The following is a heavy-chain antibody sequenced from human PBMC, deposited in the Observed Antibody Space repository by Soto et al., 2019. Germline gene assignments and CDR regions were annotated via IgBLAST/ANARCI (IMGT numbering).Heavy chain of an antibody. CDR1: GGSINNAF. V-gene: IGHV4-4*08. CDR2: IYSTGYA. CDR3: ARRNNWFLF. J-gene: IGHJ5*01. Sequence: QVHLQESGPGLVEPSETLSLSCLVSGGSINNAFWNWIRHTPGKGLQWVGYIYSTGYAAYNPSLEARATISMDKSRNQVSLRLTSVTAEDTATYYCARRNNWFLFWGQGTPVTVSS.